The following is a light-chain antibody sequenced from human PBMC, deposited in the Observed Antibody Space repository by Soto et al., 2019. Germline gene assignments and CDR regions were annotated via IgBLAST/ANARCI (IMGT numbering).Light chain of an antibody. Sequence: QSALTQPASVSGSPGQSVTISCTGAGSDVGGYDYVSWYQQHPGKAPKLILYEVNNRPSGVSNHFSGSKSGNTASLIISGLQADDEADYYCSSYSTTSTLVFGSGTKLTVL. CDR2: EVN. V-gene: IGLV2-14*01. CDR3: SSYSTTSTLV. CDR1: GSDVGGYDY. J-gene: IGLJ1*01.